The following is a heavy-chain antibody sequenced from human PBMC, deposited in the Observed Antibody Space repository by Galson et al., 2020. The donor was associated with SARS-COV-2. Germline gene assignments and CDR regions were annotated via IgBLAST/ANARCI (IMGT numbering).Heavy chain of an antibody. CDR3: ARDSLRGVFYGDYDSVPFDI. Sequence: GGSLRLSCAASGFTFSSYDMHWVRQATGKGLEWVSAIGTAGDTYYPGSVKGRFTISRENAKNSLYLQMNSLRAEDTAVYYCARDSLRGVFYGDYDSVPFDIWGQGTMVTVSS. CDR1: GFTFSSYD. D-gene: IGHD4-17*01. J-gene: IGHJ3*02. CDR2: IGTAGDT. V-gene: IGHV3-13*01.